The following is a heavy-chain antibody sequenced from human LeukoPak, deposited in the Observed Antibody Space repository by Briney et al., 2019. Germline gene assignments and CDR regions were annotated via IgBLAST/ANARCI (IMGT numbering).Heavy chain of an antibody. CDR3: ATAVIVPDAFDI. D-gene: IGHD2-21*01. V-gene: IGHV1-24*01. CDR1: GGTFSSYA. J-gene: IGHJ3*02. CDR2: FDPEDGET. Sequence: GASVKVSCKASGGTFSSYAISWVRQAPGQGLEWMGGFDPEDGETIYAQKFQGRVTMTEDTSTDTAYMELSSLRSEDTAVYYCATAVIVPDAFDIWGQGTMVTVSS.